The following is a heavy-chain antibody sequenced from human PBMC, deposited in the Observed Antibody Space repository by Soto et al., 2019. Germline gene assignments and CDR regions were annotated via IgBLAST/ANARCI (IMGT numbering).Heavy chain of an antibody. CDR1: GFTFSSNW. D-gene: IGHD2-21*02. J-gene: IGHJ4*02. CDR3: ASTVTALFAY. Sequence: PGGSLRLSCVASGFTFSSNWMHWVRQAPGKGLVWVSRINGDGSSTSYADSVKGRFTISRDNAKNTLYVHMNSLRAEDTAVYYCASTVTALFAYWGQGTLVTVSS. V-gene: IGHV3-74*01. CDR2: INGDGSST.